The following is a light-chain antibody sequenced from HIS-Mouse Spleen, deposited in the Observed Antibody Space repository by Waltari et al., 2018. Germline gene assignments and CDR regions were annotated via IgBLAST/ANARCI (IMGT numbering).Light chain of an antibody. CDR1: ALPKNY. V-gene: IGLV3-10*01. CDR3: YSTDSSGNHRV. J-gene: IGLJ2*01. Sequence: SYELTQPPSVSVSPGQTARITCPGNALPKNYPYLYQQKSGQAPVLVIYEDSKRPSGTPERFSGSSSGTMATLTISGAQVEDEADYYCYSTDSSGNHRVFGGGTKLTVL. CDR2: EDS.